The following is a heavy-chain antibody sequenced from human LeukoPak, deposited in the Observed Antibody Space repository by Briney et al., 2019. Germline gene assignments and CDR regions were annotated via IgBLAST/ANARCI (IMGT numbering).Heavy chain of an antibody. V-gene: IGHV3-30*04. CDR3: TREGRFKAQHLFDY. J-gene: IGHJ4*02. CDR1: DFPFIGYT. Sequence: GGSLRLSCAASDFPFIGYTMHWVRQAPGKGLEWVAGIPYDGSQDSYADSVKGRFSISRDNSKSALYLQLSSLRPEDTAVYYCTREGRFKAQHLFDYWGQGTMVTVSS. CDR2: IPYDGSQD. D-gene: IGHD2-2*01.